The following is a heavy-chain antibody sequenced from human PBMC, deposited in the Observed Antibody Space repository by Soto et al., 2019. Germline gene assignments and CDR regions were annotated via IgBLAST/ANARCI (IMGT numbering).Heavy chain of an antibody. CDR3: ARTDRMYSVAHLGY. D-gene: IGHD1-26*01. Sequence: TLSLTCTISGGSISNTDHFWGWLRQSPGKGLEWIGSIYYTGTTYYNPSLGSRVTISVDTSKNQFSLRLSSVTATDTAIYYCARTDRMYSVAHLGYWGQGTLVTVSS. V-gene: IGHV4-39*01. J-gene: IGHJ4*02. CDR2: IYYTGTT. CDR1: GGSISNTDHF.